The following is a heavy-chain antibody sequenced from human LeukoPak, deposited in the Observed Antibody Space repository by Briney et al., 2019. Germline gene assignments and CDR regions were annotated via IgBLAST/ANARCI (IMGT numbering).Heavy chain of an antibody. CDR2: IYPGDSDT. D-gene: IGHD4-11*01. CDR1: GYRFTSYW. Sequence: GESLKISCKVSGYRFTSYWIGCVRQMPGKGLEWMGIIYPGDSDTRYSRSFQGQVTISADKSISTAYLQWSSLKAADTAMYYCAKPMGRVNDYSNYYSWGQGTLVTVSS. CDR3: AKPMGRVNDYSNYYS. J-gene: IGHJ4*02. V-gene: IGHV5-51*01.